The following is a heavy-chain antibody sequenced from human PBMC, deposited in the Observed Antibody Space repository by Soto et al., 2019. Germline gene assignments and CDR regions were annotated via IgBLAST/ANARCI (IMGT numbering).Heavy chain of an antibody. D-gene: IGHD4-17*01. V-gene: IGHV1-69*12. CDR3: ATLSRTTRGARRTFDI. Sequence: QVQLVQSGAEVKKPGSSVKVSCKASGGTFSSYAISWVRQAPGQGLEWMGGIIPIFGTANYAQKFQGRVTMTADESTSTAYMELRRLRAEDTAVYYCATLSRTTRGARRTFDIWGQGTMVTVSS. CDR2: IIPIFGTA. J-gene: IGHJ3*02. CDR1: GGTFSSYA.